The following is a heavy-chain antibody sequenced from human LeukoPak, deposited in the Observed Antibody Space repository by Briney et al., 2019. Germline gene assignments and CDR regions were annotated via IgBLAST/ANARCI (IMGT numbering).Heavy chain of an antibody. CDR2: ISGSGGKT. J-gene: IGHJ6*02. D-gene: IGHD6-19*01. V-gene: IGHV3-23*01. CDR1: GFTFSSYA. Sequence: GGSLRLSCAAPGFTFSSYAMSWVRQAPGKGLEWVSAISGSGGKTYYADSVKGRFTISRDNSKNTLYLQVNSLRAEDTAVYYCAKAVAGYYYYGMDVWGQGTTVTVSS. CDR3: AKAVAGYYYYGMDV.